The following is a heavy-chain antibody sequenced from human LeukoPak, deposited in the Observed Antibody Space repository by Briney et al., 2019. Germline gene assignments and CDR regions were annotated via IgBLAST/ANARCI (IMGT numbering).Heavy chain of an antibody. CDR2: FYPGGST. CDR3: ARGGRSCSGATCYAYHFDS. CDR1: GFTVSSSY. D-gene: IGHD2-15*01. J-gene: IGHJ4*02. Sequence: GVSLRLSCAASGFTVSSSYMTWVRQAPGKGLEWVSIFYPGGSTYYADSVKGRFTISRDNSKNTLYLQMNSLRAEDTAVYYCARGGRSCSGATCYAYHFDSWGQGTLVTVSS. V-gene: IGHV3-53*01.